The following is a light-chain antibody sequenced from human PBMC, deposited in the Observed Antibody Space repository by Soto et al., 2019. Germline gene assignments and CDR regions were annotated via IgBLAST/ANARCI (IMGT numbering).Light chain of an antibody. V-gene: IGKV1-27*01. J-gene: IGKJ4*01. CDR1: QRISNY. Sequence: DIQMTQSPSSLSASVGDRVTITCRASQRISNYLAWYQQQPQKDPNLLTYAASTLQSGVPSRFGGRGSGTEFFLIIRRPHPDAGALDFWQLYNSAPLTFGGGTKVEVK. CDR2: AAS. CDR3: QLYNSAPLT.